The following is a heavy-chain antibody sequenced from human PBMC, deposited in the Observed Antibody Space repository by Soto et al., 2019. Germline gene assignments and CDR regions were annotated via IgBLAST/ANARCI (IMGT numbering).Heavy chain of an antibody. CDR1: GGSISSYY. CDR2: IYYSGST. D-gene: IGHD3-22*01. CDR3: ARERGSYDSSGYYDY. V-gene: IGHV4-59*01. Sequence: PSETLSLTCTVSGGSISSYYWSWIRQPPGKGLEWIGYIYYSGSTNYNPSLKSRVTISVDTSKNQFSLKLSSVTAADTAVYYCARERGSYDSSGYYDYWGQGTLVTVSS. J-gene: IGHJ4*02.